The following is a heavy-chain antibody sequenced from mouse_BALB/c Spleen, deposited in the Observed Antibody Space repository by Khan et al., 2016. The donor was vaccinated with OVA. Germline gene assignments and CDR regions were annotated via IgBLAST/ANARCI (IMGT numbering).Heavy chain of an antibody. CDR2: IDPFSGAT. CDR3: TRQGYVAWFTY. J-gene: IGHJ3*01. Sequence: EVQLQQSGPELMKPGASVKISCKASGYSFTSYYIHWMIESHGTSLEWIGYIDPFSGATTYNQKFKGKATLTVDKSSNTAYIHLRNLTSEDSAVYYCTRQGYVAWFTYRGQGTLVTVSA. CDR1: GYSFTSYY. D-gene: IGHD2-2*01. V-gene: IGHV1-31*01.